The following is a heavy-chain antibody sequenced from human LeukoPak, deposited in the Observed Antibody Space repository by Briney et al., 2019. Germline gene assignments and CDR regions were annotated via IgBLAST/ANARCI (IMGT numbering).Heavy chain of an antibody. CDR3: ARREVEMRAPASGNWLGP. CDR1: GGSISSSY. CDR2: ISYSGTT. V-gene: IGHV4-59*08. Sequence: SETLSLTCTVSGGSISSSYWNWVRQPPGKGLEWIGRISYSGTTNYNPSLKSRVTISSDTSKNQFSLKLTSVTAADTAVYYCARREVEMRAPASGNWLGPWGQGTLVTVSS. J-gene: IGHJ5*02. D-gene: IGHD3-10*01.